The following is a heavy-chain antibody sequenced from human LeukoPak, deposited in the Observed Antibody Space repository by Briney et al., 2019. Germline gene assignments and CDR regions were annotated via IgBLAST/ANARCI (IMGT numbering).Heavy chain of an antibody. Sequence: GESLKISCKGSGYSSINYWIGWVRQMPGRGLEWMGILNAGESDTRYSPSFQGQVTILADKSINTAYLQWSSLRASDTAMYFCASGDYGDTAIVFDYWGQGTLVTVSS. CDR2: LNAGESDT. V-gene: IGHV5-51*01. CDR1: GYSSINYW. J-gene: IGHJ4*02. D-gene: IGHD4-17*01. CDR3: ASGDYGDTAIVFDY.